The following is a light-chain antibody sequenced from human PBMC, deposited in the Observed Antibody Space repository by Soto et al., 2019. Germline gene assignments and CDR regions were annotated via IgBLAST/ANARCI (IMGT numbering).Light chain of an antibody. CDR3: GQRELHTFSGV. CDR2: EVN. CDR1: SSDVGGYNY. Sequence: QSALTQPPSASGSPGQSVTISCTGTSSDVGGYNYVSWYQQHPGKAPKLMIYEVNKRPSGVPDRFSGSKSGNTASLTVTGFQAEDVFYYYGGQRELHTFSGVFGPGTK. V-gene: IGLV2-8*01. J-gene: IGLJ1*01.